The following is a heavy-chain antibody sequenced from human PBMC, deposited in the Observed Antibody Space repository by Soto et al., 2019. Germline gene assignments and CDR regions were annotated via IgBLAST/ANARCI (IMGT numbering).Heavy chain of an antibody. CDR2: TNQAGSTT. D-gene: IGHD2-21*01. V-gene: IGHV3-7*01. Sequence: EVQMVESGGGLVQPGGSLRLSCAASGFTINPNWMSWVRQAPGKGLEWVASTNQAGSTTYYVDSVKGRFTISRDNAKNSLYLQMNSLRAADTAIYYCGKNHIGRGQGTLFTVSS. J-gene: IGHJ4*02. CDR3: GKNHIG. CDR1: GFTINPNW.